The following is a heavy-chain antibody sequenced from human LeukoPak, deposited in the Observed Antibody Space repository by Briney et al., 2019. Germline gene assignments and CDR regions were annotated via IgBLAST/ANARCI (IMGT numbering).Heavy chain of an antibody. Sequence: GGSLRLSCAASGFTFSSYAMSWVRQAPGKGLEWVSAISGSGGSTYYADSVKGRFTISRDNSKNTLYLQMDSLRAEDTAVYYCAKSAVTIFGVVISDLFDYWGQGTLVTVSS. CDR2: ISGSGGST. D-gene: IGHD3-3*01. V-gene: IGHV3-23*01. J-gene: IGHJ4*02. CDR3: AKSAVTIFGVVISDLFDY. CDR1: GFTFSSYA.